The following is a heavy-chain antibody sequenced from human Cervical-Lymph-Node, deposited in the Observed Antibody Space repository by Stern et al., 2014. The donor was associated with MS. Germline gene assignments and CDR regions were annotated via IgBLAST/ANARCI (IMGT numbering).Heavy chain of an antibody. CDR3: ARDLRYYYDSSGYYYRWFDP. CDR2: IHYSGST. V-gene: IGHV4-31*03. Sequence: VQLVESGPGLVKPSQTLSLTCTVSGGSISSGGYYWSWIRQHPGKGLEWIGYIHYSGSTYYNPSLKSRVTISVDTSKNQFSLKLSSVTAADTAVYYCARDLRYYYDSSGYYYRWFDPWGQGTLVTVSS. J-gene: IGHJ5*02. D-gene: IGHD3-22*01. CDR1: GGSISSGGYY.